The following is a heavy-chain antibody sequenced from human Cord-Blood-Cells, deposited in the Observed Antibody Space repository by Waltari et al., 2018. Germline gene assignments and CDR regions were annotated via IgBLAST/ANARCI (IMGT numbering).Heavy chain of an antibody. J-gene: IGHJ3*02. CDR1: GYTFTGYY. D-gene: IGHD2-2*02. Sequence: QVQLVQSGAEVKKPGASVKVSCKASGYTFTGYYMHWVRQAPGQGLEWMGWINPNSGGTNYAQKVQGRVTMTRDTSISPAYMELSRLRSDYTAVYYCATLGYCSSTSCYKGDAFDIWGQGTMVTVSS. CDR2: INPNSGGT. V-gene: IGHV1-2*02. CDR3: ATLGYCSSTSCYKGDAFDI.